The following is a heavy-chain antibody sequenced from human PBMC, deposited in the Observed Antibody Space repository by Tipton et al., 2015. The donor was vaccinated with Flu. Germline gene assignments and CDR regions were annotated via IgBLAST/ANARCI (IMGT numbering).Heavy chain of an antibody. CDR1: GGSISSGGYY. D-gene: IGHD6-13*01. CDR3: ARKVEQQLYPGPEDI. V-gene: IGHV4-31*03. Sequence: PGLVKPSQTLSLTCTVSGGSISSGGYYWSWIRQHPGKGLEWIGYIYYSGSTYYNPSLKSRVTISVDTSKNQFSLKLSSVTAADTAVYYCARKVEQQLYPGPEDIWGQGTMVTVSS. J-gene: IGHJ3*02. CDR2: IYYSGST.